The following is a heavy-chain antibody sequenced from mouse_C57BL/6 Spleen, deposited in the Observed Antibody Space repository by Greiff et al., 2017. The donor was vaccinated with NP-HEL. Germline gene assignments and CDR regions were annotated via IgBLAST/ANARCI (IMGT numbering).Heavy chain of an antibody. Sequence: QVQLQQPGAELVKPGASVKLSCTASGYTFTSYWMHWVKQRPGQGLEWIGMIHPNSGSTNYNEKFTSKATLTVDKSSSTAYMQLSSLTSEDAAVYYCGPFTTAFDVWGTGTTGTVSS. CDR2: IHPNSGST. V-gene: IGHV1-64*01. J-gene: IGHJ1*03. CDR3: GPFTTAFDV. D-gene: IGHD1-2*01. CDR1: GYTFTSYW.